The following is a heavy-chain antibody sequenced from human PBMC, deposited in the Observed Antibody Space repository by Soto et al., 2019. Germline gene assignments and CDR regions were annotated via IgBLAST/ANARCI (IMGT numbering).Heavy chain of an antibody. V-gene: IGHV4-39*01. CDR2: IYYSGST. CDR1: GGSISSSSYY. CDR3: ARRVRGGSRIDY. J-gene: IGHJ4*02. Sequence: QLQLQESGPGLVKPSETLSLTCTVSGGSISSSSYYWGWIRQPPGKGLEWIGSIYYSGSTYYTPSLKSRVTISVDTSKNQFSLKLSSVTAADTAVYYCARRVRGGSRIDYWGQGSLVTVSS. D-gene: IGHD2-15*01.